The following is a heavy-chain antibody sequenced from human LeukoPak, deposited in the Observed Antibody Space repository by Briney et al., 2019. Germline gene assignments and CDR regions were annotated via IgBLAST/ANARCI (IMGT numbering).Heavy chain of an antibody. CDR2: IGSSTSYI. CDR1: GFTFSSYS. J-gene: IGHJ4*02. CDR3: ARASGSYYYFDY. V-gene: IGHV3-21*01. Sequence: PGGSLRLSCAASGFTFSSYSMNWVRQAPGKGLEWVSPIGSSTSYIYYADSVKGRFTISRDNAKNSLYLQMNSLRAEDTAVYYCARASGSYYYFDYWGQGTLVTVSS. D-gene: IGHD3-10*01.